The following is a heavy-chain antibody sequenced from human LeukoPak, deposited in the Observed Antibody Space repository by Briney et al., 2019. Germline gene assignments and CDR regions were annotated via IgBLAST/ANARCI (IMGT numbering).Heavy chain of an antibody. D-gene: IGHD3-3*01. CDR3: ASTGDFWSGYYPLDP. Sequence: KAGGSLRLSCAASGFIFSDYDMSWIRQAPGKGLEWVSYISTSGSTIYYADSVEGRFTISRDNAKNSLYLQMNSLRAEDTAVYYCASTGDFWSGYYPLDPWGQGTLVTVSS. CDR2: ISTSGSTI. J-gene: IGHJ5*02. CDR1: GFIFSDYD. V-gene: IGHV3-11*04.